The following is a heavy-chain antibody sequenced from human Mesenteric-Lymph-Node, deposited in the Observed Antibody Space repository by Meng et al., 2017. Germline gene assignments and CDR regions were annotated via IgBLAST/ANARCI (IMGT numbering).Heavy chain of an antibody. V-gene: IGHV3-15*01. CDR2: IKSKTDGGTT. J-gene: IGHJ4*02. CDR3: AREGFRMNDYGDYPPYY. Sequence: GESLKISCAASGFTFSNAWMSWVRQAPGKGLEWVGRIKSKTDGGTTDYAAPVKGRFTISRDDSKNTLYLQMNSLKTEDTAVYYCAREGFRMNDYGDYPPYYWGQGTLVTVSS. D-gene: IGHD4-17*01. CDR1: GFTFSNAW.